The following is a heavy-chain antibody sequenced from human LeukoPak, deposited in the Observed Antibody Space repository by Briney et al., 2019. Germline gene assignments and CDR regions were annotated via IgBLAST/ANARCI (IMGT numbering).Heavy chain of an antibody. V-gene: IGHV1-69*05. D-gene: IGHD2-15*01. J-gene: IGHJ5*02. CDR2: IIPNFGTA. CDR1: GGTFSSYA. Sequence: SVKVSCKASGGTFSSYAISWVRQAPGQGLEWMGGIIPNFGTANYAQKFQGRVTITTDESTSTAYMELSSLRSEDTAVYYCARTTPDCSGGSCYSYNWFDPWGQGTLVTVSS. CDR3: ARTTPDCSGGSCYSYNWFDP.